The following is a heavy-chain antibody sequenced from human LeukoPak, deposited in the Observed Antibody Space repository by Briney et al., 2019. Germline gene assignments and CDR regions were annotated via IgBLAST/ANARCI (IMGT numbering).Heavy chain of an antibody. CDR3: ARVAYALFDY. J-gene: IGHJ4*02. D-gene: IGHD3-16*01. Sequence: GGSLRPSCAVSGFTLTAYCMNSVRQAPGKGLEWVSYISSSGSTIYYADSVKGRFTISRDNAKNSLYLQMNSLRAEDTAVYYCARVAYALFDYWGQGTLVTVSS. CDR2: ISSSGSTI. CDR1: GFTLTAYC. V-gene: IGHV3-48*04.